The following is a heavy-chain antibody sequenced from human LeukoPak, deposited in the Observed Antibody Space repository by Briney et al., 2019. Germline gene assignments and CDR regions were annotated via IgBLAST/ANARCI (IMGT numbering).Heavy chain of an antibody. CDR3: ARGGGIIAVTDEAYDY. D-gene: IGHD6-19*01. Sequence: ASVKVSCKASGGTFSSYAISWVRQAPGQGLEWMGWISDYNGNTNYAQNLQGRVSMTTDTSTSTAYMELRSLRSDDTAVYYCARGGGIIAVTDEAYDYWGQGTLVTVSS. J-gene: IGHJ4*02. V-gene: IGHV1-18*01. CDR1: GGTFSSYA. CDR2: ISDYNGNT.